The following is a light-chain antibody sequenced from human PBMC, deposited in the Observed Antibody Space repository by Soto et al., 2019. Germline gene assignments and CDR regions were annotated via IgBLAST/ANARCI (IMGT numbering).Light chain of an antibody. V-gene: IGKV3-11*01. J-gene: IGKJ1*01. CDR2: DAS. CDR3: PQYGSSPT. Sequence: EIVFTQSPATLSLSPGERYTLSCRASQSVSSYLAWYQQKPGQAPSLLIYDASNRATGIPARFSGSGSGTDFTLTISNLEPEDFAVYYCPQYGSSPTFGPVTQVDIK. CDR1: QSVSSY.